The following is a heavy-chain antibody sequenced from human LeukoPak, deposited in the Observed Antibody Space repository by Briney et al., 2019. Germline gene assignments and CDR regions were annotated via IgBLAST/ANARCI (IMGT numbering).Heavy chain of an antibody. V-gene: IGHV4-39*07. CDR1: GGSISSHYYY. D-gene: IGHD6-19*01. CDR2: INLSGTT. CDR3: ARDQAVAGPYYYYMDV. J-gene: IGHJ6*03. Sequence: SETLSLTCTVSGGSISSHYYYWGWIREPPGKGLDWIGEINLSGTTNYHPSLKSRVTISVDTSKNQFSLKLSSVTAADTAVYYCARDQAVAGPYYYYMDVWGKGTMVTASS.